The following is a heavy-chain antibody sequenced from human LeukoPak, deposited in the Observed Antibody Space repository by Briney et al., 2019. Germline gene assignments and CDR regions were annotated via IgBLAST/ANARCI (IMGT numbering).Heavy chain of an antibody. CDR3: ARNKYFGSGTLTYIGH. J-gene: IGHJ4*02. D-gene: IGHD3-10*01. Sequence: GESLRIPCKASGFDFPNYWIGWVRQTPGKGLEWMMIIHPGDSDTRYNPSFEGQVSISVDKSISTVYLQWGSLKASDTALYYCARNKYFGSGTLTYIGHWGQGTLVTVSS. CDR1: GFDFPNYW. V-gene: IGHV5-51*01. CDR2: IHPGDSDT.